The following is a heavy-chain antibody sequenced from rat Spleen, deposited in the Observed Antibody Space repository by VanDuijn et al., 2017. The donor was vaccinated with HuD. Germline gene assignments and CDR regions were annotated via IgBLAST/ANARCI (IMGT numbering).Heavy chain of an antibody. V-gene: IGHV5-62*01. CDR1: GFTFSSYG. CDR3: ATEPLNYGGPHWFAY. CDR2: ISSSSGT. J-gene: IGHJ3*01. D-gene: IGHD1-11*01. Sequence: VQLVESGGGLVQPGRSLKLSCAASGFTFSSYGMHWIRQAPGKGLDWIAYISSSSGTVYADAVKGRFTISRDNARGTLSLQMDSLRSEDTATYYCATEPLNYGGPHWFAYWGQGTLVTVSS.